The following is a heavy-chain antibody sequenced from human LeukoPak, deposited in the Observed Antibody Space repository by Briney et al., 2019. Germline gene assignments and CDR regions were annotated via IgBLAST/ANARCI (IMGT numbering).Heavy chain of an antibody. Sequence: ASVKVSCKASGYTFTNYYIHWVRQAPGQGLEWMGLINPGGDSTSYAQKFQGRVTMTRDMSTSTVYMELSSLRSEDTAVYYCARGTLTDLRAFDIWGQGTMVTVSS. V-gene: IGHV1-46*01. D-gene: IGHD2-15*01. CDR3: ARGTLTDLRAFDI. CDR1: GYTFTNYY. J-gene: IGHJ3*02. CDR2: INPGGDST.